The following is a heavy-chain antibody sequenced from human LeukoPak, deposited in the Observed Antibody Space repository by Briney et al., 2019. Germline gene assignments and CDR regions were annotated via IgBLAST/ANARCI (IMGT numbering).Heavy chain of an antibody. CDR3: ARGGSYGDYGRY. J-gene: IGHJ4*02. Sequence: PGGSLRLSCAASGFTFSSYNMNWVRQAPGKGLEWVSSISSSSSYIYYADSVKGRFTISRDNAKNSLYLQMNSLRAEDTAVYYCARGGSYGDYGRYWGQGTLVTVSS. D-gene: IGHD4-17*01. CDR1: GFTFSSYN. V-gene: IGHV3-21*06. CDR2: ISSSSSYI.